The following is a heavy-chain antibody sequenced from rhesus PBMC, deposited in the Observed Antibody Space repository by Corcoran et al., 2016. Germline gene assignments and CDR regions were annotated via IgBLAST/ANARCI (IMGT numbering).Heavy chain of an antibody. V-gene: IGHV4-169*01. CDR1: GGSISSSY. J-gene: IGHJ5-1*01. CDR2: IYGSGSST. CDR3: AGSWSRNVFDG. Sequence: QLQLQESGPGLVKPSETLSVTCAVSGGSISSSYWSWLRRAPGKGLEWIGYIYGSGSSTNYNPSRMSRVTLSVETSKNHLSLQRGSVTTADTAVYYWAGSWSRNVFDGWGPGVLVTVSS. D-gene: IGHD6-13*01.